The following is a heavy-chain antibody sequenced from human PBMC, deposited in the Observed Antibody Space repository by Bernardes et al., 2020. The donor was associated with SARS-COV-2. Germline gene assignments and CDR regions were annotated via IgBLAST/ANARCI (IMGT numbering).Heavy chain of an antibody. J-gene: IGHJ4*02. Sequence: SLRLSCAAFGFSFRDAWMTWVRQAPGKGLEWVGRIKSKTDGGTTDYAAPVKGRFSISRDDSKNTLYLQMSSLKYDDTAVYYCVCFYFGYWGQGTLVTVSS. D-gene: IGHD2-15*01. CDR2: IKSKTDGGTT. V-gene: IGHV3-15*01. CDR3: VCFYFGY. CDR1: GFSFRDAW.